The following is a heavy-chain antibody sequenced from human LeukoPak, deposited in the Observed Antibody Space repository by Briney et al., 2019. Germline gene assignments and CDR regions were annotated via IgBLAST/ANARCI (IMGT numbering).Heavy chain of an antibody. D-gene: IGHD3-9*01. CDR3: TRDALRYFDWSFSYYYYGMDV. Sequence: PGGSLRLSCTASGFTFGDYAMSWIRQAPGKGLEWVGFIRSKAYGGTTEYAASVKGRFTISRDDSKSIAYLQMNSLKTEDTAVYYCTRDALRYFDWSFSYYYYGMDVWGKGTTVTASS. J-gene: IGHJ6*04. V-gene: IGHV3-49*03. CDR2: IRSKAYGGTT. CDR1: GFTFGDYA.